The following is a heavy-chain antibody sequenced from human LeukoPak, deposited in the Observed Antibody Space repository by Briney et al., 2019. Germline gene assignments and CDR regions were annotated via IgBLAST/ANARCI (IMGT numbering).Heavy chain of an antibody. V-gene: IGHV3-23*01. J-gene: IGHJ4*02. CDR3: AKDQGFTIGLVN. Sequence: PGGSLRLSCAASGFTLKYYAMNWVRQAPGKGLEWVSGISGSGDVTDHADSVKGRFTISRDNSKNMVYLQMNSLRAEDTAVYYCAKDQGFTIGLVNWGQGTLVTVSS. CDR1: GFTLKYYA. CDR2: ISGSGDVT. D-gene: IGHD3-3*01.